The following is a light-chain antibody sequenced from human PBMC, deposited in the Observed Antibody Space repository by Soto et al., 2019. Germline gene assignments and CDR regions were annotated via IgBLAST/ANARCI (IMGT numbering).Light chain of an antibody. V-gene: IGKV1-5*01. CDR2: DAS. Sequence: DIQMTQSPSILSASVVDRVTITCRASQSISSWLAWYQQKPGKAPKLLIYDASSLESGVPSRFSGSGSGTEFTLTISSLQPDDFATYYCQQYNSYTITFGQGTRLEIK. CDR1: QSISSW. CDR3: QQYNSYTIT. J-gene: IGKJ5*01.